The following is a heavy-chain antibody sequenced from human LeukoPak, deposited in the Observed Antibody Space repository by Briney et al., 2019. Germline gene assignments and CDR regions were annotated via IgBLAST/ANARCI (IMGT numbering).Heavy chain of an antibody. Sequence: GASVKVSCKASGYTFTGYYMHWVRQAPGQGLEWMGWINPNSGGTNYAQKFQGRVTMTRDTSISTAYMELSRLRSDDTAVYYCAILRHYYYDSSGYQFDYWGQGTLVTVSS. D-gene: IGHD3-22*01. CDR1: GYTFTGYY. J-gene: IGHJ4*02. CDR2: INPNSGGT. V-gene: IGHV1-2*02. CDR3: AILRHYYYDSSGYQFDY.